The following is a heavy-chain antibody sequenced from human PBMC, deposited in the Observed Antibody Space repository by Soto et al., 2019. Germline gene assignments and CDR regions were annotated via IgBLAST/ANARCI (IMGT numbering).Heavy chain of an antibody. CDR1: GGSISSGCYY. V-gene: IGHV4-61*01. J-gene: IGHJ3*02. D-gene: IGHD6-19*01. CDR3: ARPGVSVAGLEGFDI. Sequence: PSETLSLTRTVSGGSISSGCYYWGWLRQHPGKGLEWIGYIHHSGSTNYNPSLKSRVTISLDTSKNQFSLNLRSVTAADTAVYYCARPGVSVAGLEGFDIWGQGTMVTVSS. CDR2: IHHSGST.